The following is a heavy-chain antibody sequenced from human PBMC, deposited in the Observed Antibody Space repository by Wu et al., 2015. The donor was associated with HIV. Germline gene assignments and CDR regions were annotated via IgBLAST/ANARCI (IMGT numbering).Heavy chain of an antibody. D-gene: IGHD3-22*01. CDR2: INPNRGDT. CDR3: ARGAQHLMNSGYYFYYYYYMDV. J-gene: IGHJ6*03. CDR1: GYTFTGHY. V-gene: IGHV1-2*02. Sequence: QVQLVQSGAEVKKPGASVKVSCKASGYTFTGHYMHWVRQAPGQGLEWMGWINPNRGDTNYAQKFQGRVTMTRDTSISTAYMELSRLRSDDTAVYYCARGAQHLMNSGYYFYYYYYMDVWARTSVTVSS.